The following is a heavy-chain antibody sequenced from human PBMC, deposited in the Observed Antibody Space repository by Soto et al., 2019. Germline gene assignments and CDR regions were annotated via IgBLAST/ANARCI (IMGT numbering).Heavy chain of an antibody. CDR1: GGSISSSSYY. J-gene: IGHJ4*02. CDR2: IYYSGST. Sequence: PSETLSLTCTVSGGSISSSSYYWGWIRQPPGKGLEWIGSIYYSGSTYYNPSLKSRVTISVDTSKNQFSLKLSSVTAADTAVYYCVYYYDSSLDYWGQGTLVTVSS. D-gene: IGHD3-22*01. V-gene: IGHV4-39*01. CDR3: VYYYDSSLDY.